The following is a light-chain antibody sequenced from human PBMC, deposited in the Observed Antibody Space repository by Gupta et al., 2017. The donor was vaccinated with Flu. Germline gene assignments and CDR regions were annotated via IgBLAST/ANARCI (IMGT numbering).Light chain of an antibody. V-gene: IGLV1-44*01. CDR2: SDY. Sequence: RITISCSGSGSNIGTNNVNSYQQHHGTAPYHLIYSDYQRPTGVADRFSGSKSGTSASLAISGLQYEDEADYYCAAWDDSVCGLLFGTGTEVTVL. CDR3: AAWDDSVCGLL. CDR1: GSNIGTNN. J-gene: IGLJ1*01.